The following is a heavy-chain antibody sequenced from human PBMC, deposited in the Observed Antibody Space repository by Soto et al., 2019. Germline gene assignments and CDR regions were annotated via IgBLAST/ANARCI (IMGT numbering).Heavy chain of an antibody. CDR2: IIPIFGTA. Sequence: SVKVSCKASGGTFSGYAISWVRQAPGRGLEWMGGIIPIFGTANYAQKFQGRVTITADESTSTAYMELSSLRSEDTAVYYCASRREGYPHYYYYGMDVWGQGTTVTVSS. V-gene: IGHV1-69*13. CDR3: ASRREGYPHYYYYGMDV. CDR1: GGTFSGYA. J-gene: IGHJ6*02. D-gene: IGHD5-18*01.